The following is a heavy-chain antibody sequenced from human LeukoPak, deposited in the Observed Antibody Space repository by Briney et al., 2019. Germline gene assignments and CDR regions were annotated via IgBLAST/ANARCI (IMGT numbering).Heavy chain of an antibody. V-gene: IGHV1-69*05. D-gene: IGHD5-12*01. CDR1: GGTFSTYG. CDR2: IIPIFGTA. CDR3: ARGSGRGYDY. J-gene: IGHJ4*02. Sequence: SVKVSCKASGGTFSTYGITWVRQAPGQGLEWLGGIIPIFGTANYAQKFQGRVTITTDKSTSTAYMELSSLRAEDTAVYYCARGSGRGYDYWGQGPLVTVSS.